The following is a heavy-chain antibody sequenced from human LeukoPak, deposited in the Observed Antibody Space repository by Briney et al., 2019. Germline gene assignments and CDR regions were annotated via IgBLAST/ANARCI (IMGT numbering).Heavy chain of an antibody. V-gene: IGHV3-15*01. CDR2: IKSISAGGTT. J-gene: IGHJ4*02. CDR1: GFSFTDAW. Sequence: GGSLRLSCAASGFSFTDAWMAWVRQAPGKGPEWVGRIKSISAGGTTDYAAPVKGRFTISRDDSKNTLYLLMNSLKTEDTATYYCVTPPDWGPGTLVTVSS. CDR3: VTPPD.